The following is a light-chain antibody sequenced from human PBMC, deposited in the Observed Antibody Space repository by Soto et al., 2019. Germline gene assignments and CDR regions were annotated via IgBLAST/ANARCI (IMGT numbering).Light chain of an antibody. J-gene: IGKJ5*01. CDR1: QSIGSW. V-gene: IGKV1-39*01. CDR2: DAS. CDR3: QQSYSTPIT. Sequence: DIQMTQSPSTLSASVGDRVTISCRASQSIGSWLAWFQQRPGKAPKVLIYDASSLQSGVPSRFSGSGSGTDFTLTISSLQPEDFATYYCQQSYSTPITFGQGTRLEIK.